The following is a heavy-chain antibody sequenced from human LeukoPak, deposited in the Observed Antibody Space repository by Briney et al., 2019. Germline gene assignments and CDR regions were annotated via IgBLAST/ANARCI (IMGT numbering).Heavy chain of an antibody. CDR3: ARLNYDFWSGYHLDP. CDR2: IYYSGST. V-gene: IGHV4-39*01. CDR1: GGSISSSSYY. Sequence: PSETLSLTCTVSGGSISSSSYYWGWIHQPPGKGLEWIGSIYYSGSTYYNPSLKSRVTISVDTSKNQFSLKLSSVTAADTAVYYCARLNYDFWSGYHLDPWGQGTLVTVSS. J-gene: IGHJ5*02. D-gene: IGHD3-3*01.